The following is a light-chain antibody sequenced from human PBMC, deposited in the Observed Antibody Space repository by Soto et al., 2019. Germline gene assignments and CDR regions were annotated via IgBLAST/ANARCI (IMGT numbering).Light chain of an antibody. J-gene: IGKJ4*01. CDR1: QSVSSNY. CDR2: GAS. CDR3: QQYDNRSPLT. V-gene: IGKV3-20*01. Sequence: ESVLTQSPGTLSLSPGERATLSCRASQSVSSNYLAWYQQKPGQAPRLLIYGASTRASGIPDRFSGSGSGTDFTLTISSLQTEDFGVYYCQQYDNRSPLTFGGGTKVDIK.